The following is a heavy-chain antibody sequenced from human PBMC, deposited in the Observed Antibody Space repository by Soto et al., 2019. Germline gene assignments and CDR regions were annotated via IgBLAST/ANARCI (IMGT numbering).Heavy chain of an antibody. CDR1: GFTFSSYA. J-gene: IGHJ6*02. D-gene: IGHD2-15*01. CDR2: ISYDGSNK. V-gene: IGHV3-30-3*01. CDR3: AREIYCSGGSCPHGMDV. Sequence: GVSLRLSCAASGFTFSSYAMHWVRQAPGKGLEWVAVISYDGSNKYYADSVKGRFTISRDNSKNTLYLQMNSLRAEDTAVYYCAREIYCSGGSCPHGMDVWGQGTTVTVS.